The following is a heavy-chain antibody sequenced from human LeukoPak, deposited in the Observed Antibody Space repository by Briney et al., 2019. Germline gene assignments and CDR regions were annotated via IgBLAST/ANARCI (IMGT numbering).Heavy chain of an antibody. J-gene: IGHJ6*02. CDR2: ISISGSTI. D-gene: IGHD6-19*01. Sequence: PGGSLRLSCAASGFTFSDYYMSWIRQAPGKGLEWVSYISISGSTIYYADSVKGRFTISRDNAKNSLYLQMNSLRAEDTAVYYCARDLSAAGGSKAYYYGMDVWGQGTTVTVSS. CDR1: GFTFSDYY. V-gene: IGHV3-11*01. CDR3: ARDLSAAGGSKAYYYGMDV.